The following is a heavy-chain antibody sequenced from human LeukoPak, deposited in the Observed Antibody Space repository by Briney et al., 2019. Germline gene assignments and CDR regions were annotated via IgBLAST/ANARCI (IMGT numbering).Heavy chain of an antibody. CDR3: AKERGCSGGSCYSAAFDI. CDR1: GFTFSSYG. D-gene: IGHD2-15*01. CDR2: ISYDGSNK. J-gene: IGHJ3*02. V-gene: IGHV3-30*18. Sequence: GRSLRLSCAASGFTFSSYGMHWVRQAPGKGLEWVAVISYDGSNKYYADSVKGRFTISRDNSKNTLYLQMNSLRAEDTAVYYCAKERGCSGGSCYSAAFDIWGQGTMVTVSP.